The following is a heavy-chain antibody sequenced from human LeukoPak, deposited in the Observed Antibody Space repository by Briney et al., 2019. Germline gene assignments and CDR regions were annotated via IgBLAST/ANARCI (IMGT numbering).Heavy chain of an antibody. CDR1: GFTFSSYA. D-gene: IGHD2-2*01. V-gene: IGHV3-23*01. CDR3: AKTSPLGYCSSTSCSNWFDP. Sequence: GGSLRLSCAAPGFTFSSYAMSWVRQAPGKGLEWVSAISGSGGSTYYADSVKGRFTISRDNSKNTLYLQMNSLRAEDTAVYYCAKTSPLGYCSSTSCSNWFDPWGQGTLVTVSS. J-gene: IGHJ5*02. CDR2: ISGSGGST.